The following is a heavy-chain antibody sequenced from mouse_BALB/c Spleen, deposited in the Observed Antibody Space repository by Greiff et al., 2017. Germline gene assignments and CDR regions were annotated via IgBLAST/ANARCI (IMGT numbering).Heavy chain of an antibody. D-gene: IGHD2-14*01. J-gene: IGHJ3*01. V-gene: IGHV5-17*02. CDR2: ISSGNSTI. CDR1: GFTFSSFG. CDR3: AREWCYRCDGPCLAY. Sequence: EVNVVESGGGLVQPGGSRKLSCAASGFTFSSFGMHWVRQAPEKGLEWVAYISSGNSTIDYADTVKGRFTISRDNTKNTLFLQMTSLMSEDTAMYYCAREWCYRCDGPCLAYWGQGTLVTVSA.